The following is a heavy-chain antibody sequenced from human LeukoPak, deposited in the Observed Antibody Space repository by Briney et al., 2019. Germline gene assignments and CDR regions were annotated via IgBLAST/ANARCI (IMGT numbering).Heavy chain of an antibody. CDR2: IYYSGST. Sequence: SQTLSLTCTVSGGSISSGGYYWSWIRQHPGKGLEGIGYIYYSGSTYYNPSLKSPVTISVDTSKNQFSLKLSSVTAADTAVYHCAREDDSSGSLDYWGQGTLVTVSS. V-gene: IGHV4-31*01. J-gene: IGHJ4*02. D-gene: IGHD3-22*01. CDR3: AREDDSSGSLDY. CDR1: GGSISSGGYY.